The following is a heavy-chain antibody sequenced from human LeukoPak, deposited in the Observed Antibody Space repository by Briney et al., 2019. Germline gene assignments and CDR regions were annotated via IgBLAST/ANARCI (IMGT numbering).Heavy chain of an antibody. J-gene: IGHJ6*03. D-gene: IGHD6-13*01. CDR1: GGSFSGYY. CDR3: ARGRSSSWGYYYMDV. CDR2: INHSGST. V-gene: IGHV4-34*01. Sequence: SETLSPTCAVYGGSFSGYYWSWIRQPPGKGLEWIGEINHSGSTNYNPSLKSRVTISVDTSKNQFSLKLSSVTAADTAVYYCARGRSSSWGYYYMDVWGKGTTVTVSS.